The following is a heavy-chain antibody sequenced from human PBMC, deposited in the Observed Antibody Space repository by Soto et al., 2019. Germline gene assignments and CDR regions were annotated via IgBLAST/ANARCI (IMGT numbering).Heavy chain of an antibody. CDR1: GGSVSSGSYY. CDR2: IYYSGST. J-gene: IGHJ6*02. D-gene: IGHD2-2*01. CDR3: ARGGVGYCISTSCYEGYYYYGMAV. V-gene: IGHV4-61*01. Sequence: QVQLQESGPGLVKPSETLSLTCTVSGGSVSSGSYYWSWIRQPPGKGLEWIGYIYYSGSTNYNPSLKGRVTISVDTSKNQFSLKLSSVTAADPAVYYCARGGVGYCISTSCYEGYYYYGMAVWGQGTTVTVSS.